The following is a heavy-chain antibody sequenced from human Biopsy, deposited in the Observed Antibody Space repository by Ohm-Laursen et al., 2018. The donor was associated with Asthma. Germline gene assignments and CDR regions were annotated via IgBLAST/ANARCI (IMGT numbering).Heavy chain of an antibody. V-gene: IGHV1-18*01. Sequence: ASGKVSCKPSGYTFNSAGITWVRQAPGQGLEWMGWSSVYNGNTKVSQKLQDRVTMITDTSTSTAYMELRSLRSDDTAVYFCARAVDYSHYYGIDVWGQGTTVTVS. J-gene: IGHJ6*02. CDR1: GYTFNSAG. CDR3: ARAVDYSHYYGIDV. CDR2: SSVYNGNT. D-gene: IGHD3-10*01.